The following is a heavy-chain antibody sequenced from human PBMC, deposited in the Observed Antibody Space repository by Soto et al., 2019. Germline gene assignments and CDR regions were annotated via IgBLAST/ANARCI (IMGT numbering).Heavy chain of an antibody. V-gene: IGHV1-69*13. CDR1: GGTFSSYA. CDR3: ARGGVAWLKYGMDV. D-gene: IGHD3-3*01. Sequence: GASVKVSCKASGGTFSSYAISWVRQAPGQGLEWMGGIIPIFGTANYAQKFQGRVTITADESTSTAYMELSSLRSEDTAVYYCARGGVAWLKYGMDVWGQGTTVTVSS. J-gene: IGHJ6*02. CDR2: IIPIFGTA.